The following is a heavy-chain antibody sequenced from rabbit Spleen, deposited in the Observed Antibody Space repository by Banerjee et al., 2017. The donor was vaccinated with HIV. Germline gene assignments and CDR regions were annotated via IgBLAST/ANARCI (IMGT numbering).Heavy chain of an antibody. CDR3: ARGSASMTMVITGYYLNL. CDR2: IYGDSSGST. V-gene: IGHV1S40*01. D-gene: IGHD2-1*01. J-gene: IGHJ4*01. CDR1: GFSFSSSYY. Sequence: QSLEESGGDLVKPGASLTLTCTASGFSFSSSYYMCWVRPAPGKGLECIACIYGDSSGSTWYASWAKGRFTISKTSSTTVTLQMTSLTAADTATYFCARGSASMTMVITGYYLNLWGQGTLVTVS.